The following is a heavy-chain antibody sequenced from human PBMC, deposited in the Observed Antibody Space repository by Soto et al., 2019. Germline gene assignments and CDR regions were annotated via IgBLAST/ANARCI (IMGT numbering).Heavy chain of an antibody. V-gene: IGHV3-23*01. J-gene: IGHJ4*02. CDR3: AKGNDYVWGSYRSTFDY. CDR1: VFTFSSYA. CDR2: ISGSGGST. Sequence: GWSLRLSCAASVFTFSSYAMSWCRQAPGKGLEWVSAISGSGGSTYYADSVKGRFTISRDNSKNTLYLQMNSLRAEDTAVYYCAKGNDYVWGSYRSTFDYWGQGTLVTVSS. D-gene: IGHD3-16*02.